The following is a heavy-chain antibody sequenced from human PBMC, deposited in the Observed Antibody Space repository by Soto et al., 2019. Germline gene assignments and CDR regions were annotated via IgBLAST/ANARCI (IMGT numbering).Heavy chain of an antibody. V-gene: IGHV4-30-2*01. J-gene: IGHJ3*02. CDR2: IYNSGNT. D-gene: IGHD2-15*01. CDR1: GGSINSDGYS. Sequence: QLQLQESGSGLVKPSQTLSLTCTVSGGSINSDGYSWSWIRQPPGKGLEWIGYIYNSGNTYYNPYLKSRVTISIDRSKNQFSLKLSSVTAADTAVYYCAKGRYCSGGICYGDAFDIWGQGTMVTVSS. CDR3: AKGRYCSGGICYGDAFDI.